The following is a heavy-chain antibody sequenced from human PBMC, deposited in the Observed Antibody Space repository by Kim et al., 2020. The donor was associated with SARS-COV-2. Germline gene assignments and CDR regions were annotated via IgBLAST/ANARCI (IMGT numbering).Heavy chain of an antibody. CDR3: ARHDRTTVTPLL. CDR1: GGSISSSSYY. CDR2: IYYSGST. Sequence: SETLSLTCTVSGGSISSSSYYWGWIRQPPGKGLEWIGSIYYSGSTYYNPSLKSRVTISVDTSKNQFSLKLSSVTAADTAVYYCARHDRTTVTPLLWGQGTLVTVSS. D-gene: IGHD4-17*01. J-gene: IGHJ4*02. V-gene: IGHV4-39*01.